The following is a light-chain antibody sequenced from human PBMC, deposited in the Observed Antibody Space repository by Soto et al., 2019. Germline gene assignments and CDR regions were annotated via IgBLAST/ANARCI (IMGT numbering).Light chain of an antibody. CDR2: EVS. J-gene: IGLJ1*01. Sequence: QSALTQPASMSGSPGQSITISCTGTSNDVGGYNYVSWYQQHPGKAPKLMIFEVSNRPSGVSNRFSGSKSGNTASLTISGLQAEDEAYYYCSSYAGSNNYVFGTGTKLTVL. V-gene: IGLV2-14*01. CDR1: SNDVGGYNY. CDR3: SSYAGSNNYV.